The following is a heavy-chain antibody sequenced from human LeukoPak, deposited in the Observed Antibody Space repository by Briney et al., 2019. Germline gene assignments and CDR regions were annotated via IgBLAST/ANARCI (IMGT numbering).Heavy chain of an antibody. CDR3: AKGYCSSTSCRFDY. Sequence: GGSLRLSCAASGFTFDDYAMHWVRQAPGKGLEWVSGISWTSGSIGYADSVKGRFTISRDNAKNSLYLQMNSLRAEDMALYYCAKGYCSSTSCRFDYWGQGALVTVSS. CDR1: GFTFDDYA. V-gene: IGHV3-9*03. J-gene: IGHJ4*02. D-gene: IGHD2-2*01. CDR2: ISWTSGSI.